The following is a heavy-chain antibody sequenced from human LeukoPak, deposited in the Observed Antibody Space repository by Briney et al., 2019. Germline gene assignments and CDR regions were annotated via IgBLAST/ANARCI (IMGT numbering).Heavy chain of an antibody. CDR3: ARDGEDFYYDY. D-gene: IGHD7-27*01. J-gene: IGHJ4*02. CDR2: IYIGGTI. Sequence: GGSLRLSCEASGYTVSNNHMSWVRQAPGKGLEWVSVIYIGGTIYYADSVKGRFTISRDNSRNTVYLEMNSLRVEDTAVYYCARDGEDFYYDYWGQGTLVTVST. CDR1: GYTVSNNH. V-gene: IGHV3-66*01.